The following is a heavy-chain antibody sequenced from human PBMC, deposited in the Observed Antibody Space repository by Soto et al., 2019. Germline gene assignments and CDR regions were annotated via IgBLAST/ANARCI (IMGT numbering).Heavy chain of an antibody. D-gene: IGHD3-3*01. Sequence: EVQLVESGGGLIQTGRSLRLSCVASGFTFDDHAMHWVRQAPGKGLAWVSGISWNGGSIGYADSVKGRLTISRDNAKNSLDLEMNSLRAEDTALYYCVKDRSGRVNHAFDILGQGTMVTVSS. CDR1: GFTFDDHA. CDR2: ISWNGGSI. V-gene: IGHV3-9*01. CDR3: VKDRSGRVNHAFDI. J-gene: IGHJ3*02.